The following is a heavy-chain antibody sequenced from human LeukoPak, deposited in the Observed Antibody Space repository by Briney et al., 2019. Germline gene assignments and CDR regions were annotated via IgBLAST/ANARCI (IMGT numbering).Heavy chain of an antibody. CDR1: GFNFNNAW. V-gene: IGHV3-23*01. D-gene: IGHD3-22*01. CDR3: AKNALAAGVAHYYDSSGSFDY. Sequence: SGESLRLSCTTSGFNFNNAWMSWVRQAPGKGLEWVSFISATGLSTYYADSVKGRFTISRDNSKNTLFLQMDSLRAGDTAVYYCAKNALAAGVAHYYDSSGSFDYWGQGTLVTVSS. CDR2: ISATGLST. J-gene: IGHJ4*02.